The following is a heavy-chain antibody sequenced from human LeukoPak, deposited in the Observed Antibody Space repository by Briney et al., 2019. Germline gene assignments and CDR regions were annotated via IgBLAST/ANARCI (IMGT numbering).Heavy chain of an antibody. J-gene: IGHJ4*02. V-gene: IGHV1-18*01. D-gene: IGHD2-15*01. CDR2: ISAYNGNT. CDR3: ARDLNFDIVVVVAAFDY. Sequence: ASVKVSCKASGYTFTSYGISWVRQAPGQGLEWMGWISAYNGNTNYAQKLQGRVTMTTDTSTSTAYMELRSLRSGDTAVYYCARDLNFDIVVVVAAFDYWGQGTLVTVSS. CDR1: GYTFTSYG.